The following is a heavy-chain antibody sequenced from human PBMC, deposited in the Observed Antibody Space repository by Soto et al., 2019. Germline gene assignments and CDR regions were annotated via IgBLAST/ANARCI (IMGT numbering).Heavy chain of an antibody. CDR2: ISGGSGST. Sequence: VQLLESGGGLVQPGGSLRLSCAASGFTFSTYAMSWVRQAPGKGLEWASAISGGSGSTNYADSVKGRFTIPRDNSKNTLYLQMNSLRAGDTAVYYCASAPAYFGSELDSWGQGALVTVSS. D-gene: IGHD3-10*01. CDR3: ASAPAYFGSELDS. J-gene: IGHJ4*02. V-gene: IGHV3-23*01. CDR1: GFTFSTYA.